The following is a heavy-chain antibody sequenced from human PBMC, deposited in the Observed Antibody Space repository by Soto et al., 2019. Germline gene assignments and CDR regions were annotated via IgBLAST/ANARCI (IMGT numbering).Heavy chain of an antibody. CDR2: IYYSGST. CDR1: GGSISSYY. Sequence: TSETLSLTCTVSGGSISSYYWSWIRQPPGKGLEWIGYIYYSGSTNYNPSLKSRVTISVDTSKNQFSLKLSSVTAADTAVYYCARCRGGDYYYGMDVWGQGTTVTVSS. J-gene: IGHJ6*02. V-gene: IGHV4-59*01. D-gene: IGHD3-16*01. CDR3: ARCRGGDYYYGMDV.